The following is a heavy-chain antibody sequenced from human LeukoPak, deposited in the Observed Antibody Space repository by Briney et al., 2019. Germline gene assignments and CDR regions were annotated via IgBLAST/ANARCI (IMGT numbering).Heavy chain of an antibody. CDR1: GGSISNYY. J-gene: IGHJ5*02. Sequence: PSETLSLTCTVSGGSISNYYWTWIRQPPGKGLEWVGHISDSGSANYNPSLKSRVTISGDTSKNQVSLNLGSVTAADTAVYYCAKGGWLDDWGQGTLVTVSS. CDR3: AKGGWLDD. CDR2: ISDSGSA. V-gene: IGHV4-59*01.